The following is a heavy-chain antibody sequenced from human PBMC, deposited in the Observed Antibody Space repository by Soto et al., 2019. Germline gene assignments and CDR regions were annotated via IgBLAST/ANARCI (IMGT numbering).Heavy chain of an antibody. CDR3: ARVWYDSRGYYPDY. Sequence: ASVKVSCKASGYTYTSYNMGWVRQAPGQGLEWMGWISAYSGNTNYAQKFQDRVTMTRDTSTSTTYMEVKSLRSDDTAVYYCARVWYDSRGYYPDYWGQGTLVTVSS. J-gene: IGHJ4*02. CDR1: GYTYTSYN. V-gene: IGHV1-18*04. CDR2: ISAYSGNT. D-gene: IGHD3-22*01.